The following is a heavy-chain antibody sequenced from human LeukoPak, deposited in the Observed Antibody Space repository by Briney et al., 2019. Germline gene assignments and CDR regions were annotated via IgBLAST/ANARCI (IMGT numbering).Heavy chain of an antibody. CDR3: ARDLTVTGMYNWFDP. D-gene: IGHD1-14*01. V-gene: IGHV1-18*01. CDR1: SNSFDGFG. J-gene: IGHJ5*02. CDR2: ISTYNGFT. Sequence: ASVKVSCKASSNSFDGFGMNWVRQAPGQSFEWMGWISTYNGFTKYAEKFEGSVTLTTDKSTSTVYMDLRSLRSDDTAVYYCARDLTVTGMYNWFDPWGQGTLVTVSS.